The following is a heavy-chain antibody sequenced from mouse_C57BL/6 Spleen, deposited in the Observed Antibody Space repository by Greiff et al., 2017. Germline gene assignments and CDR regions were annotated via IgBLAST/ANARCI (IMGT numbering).Heavy chain of an antibody. CDR3: AREGGYYSNYEDAMDY. J-gene: IGHJ4*01. CDR1: GFTFSSYA. CDR2: ISDGGSYT. D-gene: IGHD2-5*01. V-gene: IGHV5-4*01. Sequence: DVKLVESGGGLVKPGGSLKLSCAASGFTFSSYAMSWVRQTPEKRLEWVATISDGGSYTYYPDNVKGRFTISRDNAKNNLYLQMSHLKSEDTAMYYCAREGGYYSNYEDAMDYWGQGTSVTVSS.